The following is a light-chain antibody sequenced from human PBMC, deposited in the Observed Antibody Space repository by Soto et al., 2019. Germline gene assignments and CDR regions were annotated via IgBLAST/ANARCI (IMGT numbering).Light chain of an antibody. J-gene: IGKJ3*01. Sequence: VLTQSPGILSLSPGERATLACWASQSVSSSYIAWYQQKPGQAPRLLIYRTSSRATGIPDRFSGSGSGTDFTLTISRLEPEDFAVYYCQQFCLSPRFTFGPGTKVDV. V-gene: IGKV3-20*01. CDR2: RTS. CDR1: QSVSSSY. CDR3: QQFCLSPRFT.